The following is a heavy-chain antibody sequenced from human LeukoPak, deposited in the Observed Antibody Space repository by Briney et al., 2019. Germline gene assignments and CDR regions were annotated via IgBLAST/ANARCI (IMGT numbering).Heavy chain of an antibody. D-gene: IGHD6-13*01. Sequence: SETLSLTCTVSGGSISSYYWSWIRQPAGKGLEWIGRIYSSGSTNYNPSLKSRVTMSVDTSKNQFSLKLTSVTAADTAVYYCARDPLAGWYFDLWGRGTLVTVSS. CDR1: GGSISSYY. CDR3: ARDPLAGWYFDL. J-gene: IGHJ2*01. CDR2: IYSSGST. V-gene: IGHV4-4*07.